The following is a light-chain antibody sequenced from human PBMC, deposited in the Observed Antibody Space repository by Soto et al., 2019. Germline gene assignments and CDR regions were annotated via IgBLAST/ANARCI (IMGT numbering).Light chain of an antibody. Sequence: DIQITQSPSTLSASVGDRVTSTVRASQSISSWLAWYQQKPGKAPKLLIYDASSLESGVPSRFSGSGSGTEFILTISSLQPDDFATYYCQQYNSYSGWTFGQGTKVDIK. J-gene: IGKJ1*01. CDR1: QSISSW. CDR2: DAS. V-gene: IGKV1-5*01. CDR3: QQYNSYSGWT.